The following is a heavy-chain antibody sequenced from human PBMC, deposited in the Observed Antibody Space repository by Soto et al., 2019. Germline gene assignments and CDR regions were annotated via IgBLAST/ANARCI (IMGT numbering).Heavy chain of an antibody. V-gene: IGHV1-18*01. Sequence: ASVKVSCKASGYTFTSYGISWVRQAPGEGLEWMGWISAYNGNTNYAQKLQGRVTMTTDTSTSTAYMELRSLRSDDTAVYYCASPVLRFVEWVPQDYYYMDGWGKGT. CDR1: GYTFTSYG. CDR2: ISAYNGNT. D-gene: IGHD3-3*01. J-gene: IGHJ6*03. CDR3: ASPVLRFVEWVPQDYYYMDG.